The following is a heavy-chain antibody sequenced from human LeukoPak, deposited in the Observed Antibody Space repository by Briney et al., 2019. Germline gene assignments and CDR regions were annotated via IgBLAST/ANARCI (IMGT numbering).Heavy chain of an antibody. CDR3: ARGGAEWGSGSYYNELVDY. V-gene: IGHV4-30-4*01. J-gene: IGHJ4*02. D-gene: IGHD3-10*01. CDR2: IYYSGST. CDR1: GGTISSGAYY. Sequence: SQTLSLTCTVSGGTISSGAYYWSWIRQPPGKGLEWIGYIYYSGSTYYNPSLKSRVTISVDTSKNQFSRKLSSVTAADTAVYYCARGGAEWGSGSYYNELVDYWGQGTLVTVSS.